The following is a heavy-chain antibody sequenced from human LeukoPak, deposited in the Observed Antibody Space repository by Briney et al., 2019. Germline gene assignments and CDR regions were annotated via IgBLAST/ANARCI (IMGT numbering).Heavy chain of an antibody. D-gene: IGHD6-19*01. J-gene: IGHJ4*02. V-gene: IGHV1-18*01. CDR2: IRAYNGNT. Sequence: GASVKVSCRASGYXFTSYGMSWVRQAPGQGLEWVGWIRAYNGNTNYAQKLQGRVTMTTDTSTSTAYMELRSLRSDDTAVYYCARKSGYSSGRSLDYWGQGTLVTVSS. CDR1: GYXFTSYG. CDR3: ARKSGYSSGRSLDY.